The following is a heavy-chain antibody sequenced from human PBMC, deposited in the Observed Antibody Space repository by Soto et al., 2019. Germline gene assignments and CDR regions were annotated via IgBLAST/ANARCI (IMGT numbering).Heavy chain of an antibody. CDR2: INGGGGST. Sequence: GGSLRLSCVASGYTFTNYGLSWVRQAPGKGLEWVSGINGGGGSTYYADSVKGRFTISRDNSKNTLYLQMNSLRAEDTAVYYCAKRGDAACFDYWGQGTLVTVSS. J-gene: IGHJ4*02. CDR1: GYTFTNYG. CDR3: AKRGDAACFDY. V-gene: IGHV3-23*01. D-gene: IGHD5-18*01.